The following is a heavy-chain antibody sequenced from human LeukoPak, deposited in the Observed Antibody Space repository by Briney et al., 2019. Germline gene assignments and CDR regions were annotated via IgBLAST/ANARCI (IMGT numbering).Heavy chain of an antibody. V-gene: IGHV1-2*02. CDR3: ARGGDYYDSSGYYHNWFDP. CDR1: GYTFTCYY. J-gene: IGHJ5*02. Sequence: ASVKVSCKASGYTFTCYYMHWVRQAPGQGLEWMGWINPNSGGTNYAQKFQGRVTMTRDTSTSTAYMELSRLRSDDTAVYYCARGGDYYDSSGYYHNWFDPWGQGTLVTVSS. D-gene: IGHD3-22*01. CDR2: INPNSGGT.